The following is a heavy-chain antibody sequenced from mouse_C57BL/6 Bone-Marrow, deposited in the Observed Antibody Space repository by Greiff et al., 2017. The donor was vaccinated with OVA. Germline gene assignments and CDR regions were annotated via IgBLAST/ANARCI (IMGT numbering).Heavy chain of an antibody. CDR2: INSDGGST. Sequence: EVKVVESGGGLVQPGESLKLSCESNEYEFPSHDMSWVRKTPEKRLELVAAINSDGGSTYYPDTMERRFIISRDNTKKTLYLQMSSLRSEDTALYYCARLGWLLPHWYFDVWGTGTTVTVSS. CDR3: ARLGWLLPHWYFDV. CDR1: EYEFPSHD. D-gene: IGHD2-3*01. J-gene: IGHJ1*03. V-gene: IGHV5-2*01.